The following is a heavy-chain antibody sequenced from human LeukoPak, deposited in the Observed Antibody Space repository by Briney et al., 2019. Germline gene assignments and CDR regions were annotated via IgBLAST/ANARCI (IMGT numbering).Heavy chain of an antibody. V-gene: IGHV3-66*01. Sequence: PGGSLRLSCAASGFTFSSYSMNWVRQAPGKGLEWGSVIYSDGRTYYADSVKGRFTISRDNSKNTLYLQMNSLRAEDTAVYYCARSNCNSCYLGVWYYFDYWGQGTLVTVSS. CDR1: GFTFSSYS. D-gene: IGHD1/OR15-1a*01. CDR3: ARSNCNSCYLGVWYYFDY. J-gene: IGHJ4*02. CDR2: IYSDGRT.